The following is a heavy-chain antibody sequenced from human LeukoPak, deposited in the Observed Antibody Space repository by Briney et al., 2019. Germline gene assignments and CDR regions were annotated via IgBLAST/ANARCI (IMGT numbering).Heavy chain of an antibody. CDR1: GFAFSSYG. V-gene: IGHV3-33*01. CDR2: IRYDGSNK. Sequence: GGTLRLSCAASGFAFSSYGMHGVPEAPGRGLGCGAVIRYDGSNKYYTDSVKVRFTFYRENSKNSLYLQMTSLRAEDTAVYYCVRLTIIVVPAAIAEWGQGTLVTVS. CDR3: VRLTIIVVPAAIAE. D-gene: IGHD2-2*02. J-gene: IGHJ4*02.